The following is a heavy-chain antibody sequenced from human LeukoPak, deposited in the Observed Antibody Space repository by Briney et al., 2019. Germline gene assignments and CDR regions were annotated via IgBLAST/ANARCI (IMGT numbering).Heavy chain of an antibody. J-gene: IGHJ3*02. D-gene: IGHD6-6*01. Sequence: SSETLSLTSTVGGGSSCAINWVWLAPGPGLGWVGVVILIFGRGNYAQKFQGRVTITTDESTSTAYMELSSLRSEDTAVYYCARTNKIIAARPNDFDIWGQGTMVTVSS. V-gene: IGHV1-69*05. CDR3: ARTNKIIAARPNDFDI. CDR2: VILIFGRG. CDR1: VGGGSSCA.